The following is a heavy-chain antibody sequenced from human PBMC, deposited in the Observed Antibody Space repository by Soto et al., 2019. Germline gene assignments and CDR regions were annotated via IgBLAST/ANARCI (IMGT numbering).Heavy chain of an antibody. CDR3: TTHQGYCISTSCYAGLFY. V-gene: IGHV3-15*07. J-gene: IGHJ4*02. D-gene: IGHD2-2*01. CDR1: SVSNAW. Sequence: SVSNAWMNWVRKAPGKGLEWVGRIKSKTDGGTTDYAAPVKGRFTISRDDSKNTLDLQMNSLKTEDTAVYYCTTHQGYCISTSCYAGLFYWGQGTLVTVSS. CDR2: IKSKTDGGTT.